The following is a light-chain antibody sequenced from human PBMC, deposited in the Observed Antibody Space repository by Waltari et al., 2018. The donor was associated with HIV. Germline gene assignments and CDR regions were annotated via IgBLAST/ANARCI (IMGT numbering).Light chain of an antibody. CDR1: QGISIY. CDR2: STS. J-gene: IGKJ5*01. Sequence: DIQLTQSPSSLSPSVGDRVTITCRVSQGISIYLNWYRQKPGKVTKLPIYSTSHLQSGIPSRFSGSGSWTDFTLTISSLQPEDVATYYGQRNDNAPPITFGQGTRLEIK. CDR3: QRNDNAPPIT. V-gene: IGKV1-27*01.